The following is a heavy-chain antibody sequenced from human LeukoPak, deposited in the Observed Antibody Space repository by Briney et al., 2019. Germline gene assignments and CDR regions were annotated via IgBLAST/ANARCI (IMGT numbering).Heavy chain of an antibody. J-gene: IGHJ5*02. D-gene: IGHD3-3*02. CDR1: GFTFSSYG. CDR2: IQYDGSNK. V-gene: IGHV3-30*02. Sequence: GGSLRLSCAASGFTFSSYGMHWVRQAPGKGLEWVTFIQYDGSNKYYADSVKGRFTFSRDNSKNTVYLQMNSLRAEDTAVYYCAKDFIEALDWFDPWGQGTLVTVSS. CDR3: AKDFIEALDWFDP.